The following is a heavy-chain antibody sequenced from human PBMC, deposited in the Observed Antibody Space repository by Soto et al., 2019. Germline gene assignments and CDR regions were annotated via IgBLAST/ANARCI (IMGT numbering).Heavy chain of an antibody. CDR1: GYSFSDFG. Sequence: GASVKVSCKASGYSFSDFGITWVRQAPGQGLEWMGWISGKNGNTNYAQKVQGRVTLTADTSTGTAYMEMRALTSDDTATYYCARSDYYEDTGTFEYWGQGTPVTVSS. J-gene: IGHJ4*02. CDR3: ARSDYYEDTGTFEY. CDR2: ISGKNGNT. D-gene: IGHD4-17*01. V-gene: IGHV1-18*04.